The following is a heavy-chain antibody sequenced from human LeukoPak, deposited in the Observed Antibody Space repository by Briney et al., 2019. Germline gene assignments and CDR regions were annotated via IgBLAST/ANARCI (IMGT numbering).Heavy chain of an antibody. CDR2: IYSGGST. Sequence: GGSLRLSCAASGFTVSSNYMSWVRQAPGKGLEWVSVIYSGGSTYYADSVKGRFTISRDNSKNTLYLQMNSPRAEDTAVYYCARGGDFWSGYYTDDYWGQGTLVTVSS. J-gene: IGHJ4*02. V-gene: IGHV3-53*01. CDR1: GFTVSSNY. D-gene: IGHD3-3*01. CDR3: ARGGDFWSGYYTDDY.